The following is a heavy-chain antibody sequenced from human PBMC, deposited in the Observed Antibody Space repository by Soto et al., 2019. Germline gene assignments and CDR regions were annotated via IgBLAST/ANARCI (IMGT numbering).Heavy chain of an antibody. CDR2: ISASGTGT. D-gene: IGHD3-10*01. V-gene: IGHV3-23*01. CDR1: GFTFRNHA. Sequence: PGGSLRLSCAASGFTFRNHAMTWARQAPGKELEWVSAISASGTGTYYAASVKGRFTIFRDNSRATVYLQMNNLRAEDTATYYCGKDLRPYGSGPFVFWGPGTLVTVFS. CDR3: GKDLRPYGSGPFVF. J-gene: IGHJ4*01.